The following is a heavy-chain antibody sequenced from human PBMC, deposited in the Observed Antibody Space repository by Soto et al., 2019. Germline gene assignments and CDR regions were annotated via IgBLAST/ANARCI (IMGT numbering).Heavy chain of an antibody. J-gene: IGHJ4*02. CDR1: GGSISSDY. D-gene: IGHD3-9*01. V-gene: IGHV4-59*08. CDR2: IYYSGST. CDR3: ARQAYDILTGYYSLVFDY. Sequence: SETLSLTCTVSGGSISSDYWSWIRQPPGKGLEWIGYIYYSGSTNYNPSLKSRVTISVDTSKNQFSLKLSSVTAADTAVYYCARQAYDILTGYYSLVFDYWGQGTLVTVSS.